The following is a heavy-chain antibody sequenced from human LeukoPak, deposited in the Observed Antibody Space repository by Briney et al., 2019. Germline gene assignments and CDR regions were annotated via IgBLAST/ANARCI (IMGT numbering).Heavy chain of an antibody. CDR3: ARADGAVAAYYGIDV. D-gene: IGHD6-19*01. V-gene: IGHV4-59*11. Sequence: SETLSLTCTVSGASISSHHWTWIRPPPGKGRAWIGYVYYTGSTNYSPSLKSRVTISVDTSKNQFSLKLSSVTAADTAVYYCARADGAVAAYYGIDVWGQGTTVTVSS. CDR1: GASISSHH. J-gene: IGHJ6*02. CDR2: VYYTGST.